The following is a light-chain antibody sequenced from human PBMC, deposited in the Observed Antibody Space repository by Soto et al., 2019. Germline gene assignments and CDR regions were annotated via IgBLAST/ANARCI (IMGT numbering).Light chain of an antibody. CDR1: QTISSW. V-gene: IGKV1-5*03. CDR3: QQYNSYSEA. CDR2: KAS. Sequence: HMTQSPSTPSGSVRDRVTITCRASQTISSWLAWYQQKPGKAPKLLIYKASTLKSGVPSRFSGSGSGTEFTLTISSLQPDDFATYYCQQYNSYSEAFGQGTKVDIK. J-gene: IGKJ1*01.